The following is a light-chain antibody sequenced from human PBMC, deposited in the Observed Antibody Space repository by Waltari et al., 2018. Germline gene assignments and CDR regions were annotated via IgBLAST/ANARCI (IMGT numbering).Light chain of an antibody. CDR1: QGIRNY. V-gene: IGKV1-27*01. CDR3: QKYNSAPYT. Sequence: DIQMTHSPSSLSASVGERVTITCRASQGIRNYLALVQHKPGQAPKLLIYAASTLQSGVPSRFSGSGSGTDFTLTISSLQPEDVATYYCQKYNSAPYTFGQGTKLDI. J-gene: IGKJ2*01. CDR2: AAS.